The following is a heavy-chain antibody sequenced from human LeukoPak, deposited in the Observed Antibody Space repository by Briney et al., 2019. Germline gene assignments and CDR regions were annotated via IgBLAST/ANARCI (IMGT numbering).Heavy chain of an antibody. CDR2: IKQDGSGQ. J-gene: IGHJ5*02. CDR3: AKGLGDYGGVNWFDP. Sequence: GGSLRLSCAASGLTFRNFWMCWVRQAPGKGLEWAATIKQDGSGQYYVDSVKGRFTISRDNAQNSLYLQMNSLRAEDTALYYCAKGLGDYGGVNWFDPWGQGTLVTVSS. V-gene: IGHV3-7*03. D-gene: IGHD4-17*01. CDR1: GLTFRNFW.